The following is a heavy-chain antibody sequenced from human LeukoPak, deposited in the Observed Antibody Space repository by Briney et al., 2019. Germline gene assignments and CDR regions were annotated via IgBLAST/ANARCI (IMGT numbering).Heavy chain of an antibody. J-gene: IGHJ6*03. V-gene: IGHV4-34*01. CDR3: ARGVLSLRYYYYYMDV. CDR1: GGSFSGCY. CDR2: INHSGST. D-gene: IGHD2/OR15-2a*01. Sequence: SETLSLTCAVYGGSFSGCYWSWLRQPPGKGLEWIGEINHSGSTNYNPSLKSRVTISVDTSKNQFSLKLSSVTAADTAVYYCARGVLSLRYYYYYMDVWGKGTTVTVSS.